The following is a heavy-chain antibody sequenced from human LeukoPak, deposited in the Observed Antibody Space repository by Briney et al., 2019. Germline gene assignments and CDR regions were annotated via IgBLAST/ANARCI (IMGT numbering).Heavy chain of an antibody. Sequence: GGSLRLSCAASGFTFSSYGMHWVRQAPGKGLEWVAFIRYDGSNKYYADSVKGRFIISRDNSKNTLYLQMGSLRAEDMAVYYCARGDYDSSGYLFYYYYGMDVWGQGTTVTVSS. CDR1: GFTFSSYG. J-gene: IGHJ6*02. D-gene: IGHD3-22*01. CDR2: IRYDGSNK. CDR3: ARGDYDSSGYLFYYYYGMDV. V-gene: IGHV3-30*02.